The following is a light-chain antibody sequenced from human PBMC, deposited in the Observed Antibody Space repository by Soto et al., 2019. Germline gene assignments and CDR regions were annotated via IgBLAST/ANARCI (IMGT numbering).Light chain of an antibody. CDR2: DSN. J-gene: IGLJ1*01. CDR1: SSNIGKYY. CDR3: GAWDDSLRLYV. V-gene: IGLV1-51*01. Sequence: QSVLTQPPSVSAAPGQTVTISCSGSSSNIGKYYVSWYQQLPGEAPKLLIYDSNKRPSGIPERFSASRSGTSATLGITGGQTGDEADYYCGAWDDSLRLYVFGPGSKVTVL.